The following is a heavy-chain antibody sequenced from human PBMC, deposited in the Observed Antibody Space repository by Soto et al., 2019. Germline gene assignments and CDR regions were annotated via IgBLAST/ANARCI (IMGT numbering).Heavy chain of an antibody. CDR1: GYPFTHFS. D-gene: IGHD3-9*01. CDR3: ARDKAIMTGYSPFDS. J-gene: IGHJ4*02. CDR2: INSGTGST. Sequence: QVHIVQSGAEVKKPGASVKVSCKTSGYPFTHFSIHWVRQAPGQRPEWMAWINSGTGSTRYSQNCQGRVTVTRDTSANTVNMELSSLRSEDTAVYYCARDKAIMTGYSPFDSWGQGTLVTVSS. V-gene: IGHV1-3*04.